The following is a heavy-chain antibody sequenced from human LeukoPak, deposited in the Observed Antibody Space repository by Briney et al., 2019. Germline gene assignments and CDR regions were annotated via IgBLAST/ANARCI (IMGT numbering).Heavy chain of an antibody. Sequence: SQTLSLTCAISGDSVSSNIVSWNWIRQSPSRGLEWLGRTYYRSKWYYDYAVTVKNAVTVKSRITIVPDTSKNQFSLHLNSVTPEDTAVYYCASSAAVAGRGAALHIWGQGTRVTVSS. CDR1: GDSVSSNIVS. CDR3: ASSAAVAGRGAALHI. J-gene: IGHJ3*02. V-gene: IGHV6-1*01. D-gene: IGHD6-19*01. CDR2: TYYRSKWYY.